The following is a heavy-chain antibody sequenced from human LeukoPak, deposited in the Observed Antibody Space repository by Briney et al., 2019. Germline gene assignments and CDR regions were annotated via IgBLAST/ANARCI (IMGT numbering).Heavy chain of an antibody. CDR1: GDSVSSNSAA. CDR3: AREIYYDSSGYYLFDY. Sequence: SQTLSLTCAISGDSVSSNSAAWNWIRQSPSRGLEWLGRTYYGSKWYNDYAVSVKSRITINPDTSKNQFSLQLNSLTPEDTAVYYCAREIYYDSSGYYLFDYWGQGTLVTVSS. V-gene: IGHV6-1*01. D-gene: IGHD3-22*01. CDR2: TYYGSKWYN. J-gene: IGHJ4*02.